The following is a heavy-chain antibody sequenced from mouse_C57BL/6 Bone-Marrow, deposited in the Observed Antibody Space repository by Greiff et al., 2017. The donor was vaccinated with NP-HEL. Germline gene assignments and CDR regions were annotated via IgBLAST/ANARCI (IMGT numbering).Heavy chain of an antibody. CDR1: GFTFSDYY. V-gene: IGHV5-16*01. D-gene: IGHD1-1*01. J-gene: IGHJ4*01. CDR2: INYDGSST. Sequence: DVQLQESEGGLVQPGSSMKLSCTASGFTFSDYYMAWVRQVPEKGLEWVANINYDGSSTYYLDSLKSRFIISRDNAKNILYLQMSSLKSEDTATYYCAREGYYYGSMDYWGQGTSVTVSS. CDR3: AREGYYYGSMDY.